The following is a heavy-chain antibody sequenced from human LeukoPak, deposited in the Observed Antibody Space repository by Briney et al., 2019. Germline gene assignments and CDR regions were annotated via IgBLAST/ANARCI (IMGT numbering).Heavy chain of an antibody. Sequence: PSETLSLTCTVSRYSISSGYFWGWIRQPPGKGLEWIGSIYHSGSTNYNPSLRSRVTISVDTSKNQFSLRLSSVTAADTTEYYCARQQEGTFDIWGQGTMVTVSS. J-gene: IGHJ3*02. CDR1: RYSISSGYF. V-gene: IGHV4-38-2*02. CDR3: ARQQEGTFDI. CDR2: IYHSGST. D-gene: IGHD6-13*01.